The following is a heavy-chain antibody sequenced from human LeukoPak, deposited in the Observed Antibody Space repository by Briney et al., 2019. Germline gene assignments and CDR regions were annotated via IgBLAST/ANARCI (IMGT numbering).Heavy chain of an antibody. D-gene: IGHD5-18*01. V-gene: IGHV3-30*02. CDR2: IWNGGSNK. J-gene: IGHJ6*03. CDR1: GFTFSSYG. Sequence: PGGSLRLSCAASGFTFSSYGMHWVRQAPGKGLEWVAVIWNGGSNKYYADSVKGRFTISRDNSKNTLYLQMNSLRAEDTAVYYCAKGLKTAVGPYMGYHYYMDVWGKGTTVTVSS. CDR3: AKGLKTAVGPYMGYHYYMDV.